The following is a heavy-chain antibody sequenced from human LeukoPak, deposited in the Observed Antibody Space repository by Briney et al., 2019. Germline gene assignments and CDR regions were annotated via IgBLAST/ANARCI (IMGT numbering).Heavy chain of an antibody. CDR3: ASSTGTLDY. D-gene: IGHD1-1*01. CDR2: LNGDGSSA. CDR1: GLSFNIYW. Sequence: GGSLRLSCAASGLSFNIYWMHWVRQAPGKGLTWVSCLNGDGSSATYADSVKGRFTISRDNTKNTFYLQLNSLRAEDAGVYYCASSTGTLDYWGQGTRVTVSS. V-gene: IGHV3-74*03. J-gene: IGHJ4*02.